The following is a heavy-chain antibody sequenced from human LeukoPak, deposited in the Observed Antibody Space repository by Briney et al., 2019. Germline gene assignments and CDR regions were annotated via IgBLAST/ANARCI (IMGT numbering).Heavy chain of an antibody. CDR3: AKDISDDSSGSSFDY. CDR1: GFTFSSYS. D-gene: IGHD3-22*01. V-gene: IGHV3-74*01. J-gene: IGHJ4*02. Sequence: GGSLRLSCAASGFTFSSYSMNWVRQAPGKGLVWVSRINSDGYSTSYADSVKGRFTISRDNAKNTLYLQMNSLRVEDTAVYYCAKDISDDSSGSSFDYWGQGTLVTVSS. CDR2: INSDGYST.